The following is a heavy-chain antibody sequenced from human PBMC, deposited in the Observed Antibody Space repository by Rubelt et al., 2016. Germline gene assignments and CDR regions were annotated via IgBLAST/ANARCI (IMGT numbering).Heavy chain of an antibody. Sequence: GSGRGRFTISRDNAKNSLYLQMNSLRAEDTAVYYCAKDLRAVVGSYSSPGYFQHWGQGTLVTVSS. V-gene: IGHV3-11*05. J-gene: IGHJ1*01. CDR3: AKDLRAVVGSYSSPGYFQH. D-gene: IGHD6-13*01.